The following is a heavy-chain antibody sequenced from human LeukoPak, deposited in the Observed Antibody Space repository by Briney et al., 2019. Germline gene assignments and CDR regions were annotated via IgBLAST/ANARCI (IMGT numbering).Heavy chain of an antibody. CDR2: INYSGNT. J-gene: IGHJ6*02. CDR3: ARDEAIFAAGYYYGMGV. CDR1: GGSISSGGHY. D-gene: IGHD3-3*01. Sequence: PSETLSLTCTVSGGSISSGGHYWSWIRQRPGKGLEWIGYINYSGNTYFNPSLKSRVSISLDTSQNQFSLKLSSVTAADSAVYYCARDEAIFAAGYYYGMGVWGQGTTVTVSS. V-gene: IGHV4-31*03.